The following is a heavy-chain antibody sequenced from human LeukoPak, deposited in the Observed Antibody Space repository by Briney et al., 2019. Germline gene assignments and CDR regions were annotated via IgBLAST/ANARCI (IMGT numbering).Heavy chain of an antibody. V-gene: IGHV3-48*03. Sequence: GGSLRLSCAASGFTFSSYEMNWVRQAPGKGLEWGSYISSSGSTIYYADSVKGRFTISRDNAKNSLYLQMNSLRAEDTAVYYCARDNGLKSGWDYWGQGTLVTVSS. CDR2: ISSSGSTI. D-gene: IGHD3/OR15-3a*01. CDR1: GFTFSSYE. CDR3: ARDNGLKSGWDY. J-gene: IGHJ4*02.